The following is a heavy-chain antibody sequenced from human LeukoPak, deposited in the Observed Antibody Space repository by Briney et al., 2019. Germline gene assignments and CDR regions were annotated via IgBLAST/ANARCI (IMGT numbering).Heavy chain of an antibody. V-gene: IGHV4-39*01. CDR2: IYYSGST. J-gene: IGHJ4*02. CDR3: ARHYYDSSGPTPPHY. D-gene: IGHD3-22*01. Sequence: PSETLSLTCTVSGVSISSSNSYWGWIRQPPGKGLEWIGSIYYSGSTYYNPSLKSRVTISVDTSKNQFSLKLSSVTAADTAVYYCARHYYDSSGPTPPHYWGQGTLVTVSS. CDR1: GVSISSSNSY.